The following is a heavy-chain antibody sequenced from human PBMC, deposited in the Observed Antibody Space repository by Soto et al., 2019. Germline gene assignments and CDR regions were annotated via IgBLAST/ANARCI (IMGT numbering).Heavy chain of an antibody. Sequence: ASVKVSCKASGFTFTSSAVQWVRQPLGQRLEWIGWIVVGSGNTNDAQKFQERVTITSDMSTSTAYMELSSRRPEDTAVYYYARDAPYQLVPYLDSWGQGTLVTVSS. V-gene: IGHV1-58*01. CDR2: IVVGSGNT. D-gene: IGHD2-2*01. J-gene: IGHJ4*02. CDR3: ARDAPYQLVPYLDS. CDR1: GFTFTSSA.